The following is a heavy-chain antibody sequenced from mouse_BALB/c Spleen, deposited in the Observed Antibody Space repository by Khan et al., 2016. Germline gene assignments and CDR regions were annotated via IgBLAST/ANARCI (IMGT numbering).Heavy chain of an antibody. J-gene: IGHJ3*01. CDR2: IWPGGST. CDR3: ARDDRDSDGWFES. Sequence: QVQLKESGPGLVAPSQSLSITCTVSGFSLTNSGVHWIRQPPGKGLEWLGVIWPGGSTDYNSDLMSRLRSTKDTAQSQVFLTMSCLQTNDTAIYYCARDDRDSDGWFESWGQGTMVIVYA. CDR1: GFSLTNSG. V-gene: IGHV2-9*02.